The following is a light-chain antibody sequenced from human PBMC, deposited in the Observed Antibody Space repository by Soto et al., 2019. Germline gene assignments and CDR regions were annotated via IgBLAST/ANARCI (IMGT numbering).Light chain of an antibody. CDR3: CSYAGGYTYV. Sequence: QSALTQPASVSGSPGQSVTISCTGTSSDVGSYDLVSWYQHHPGTAPILLIYEGTKRPSGISDRFSGSKSGNTASLTISARQAEDEADYCCCSYAGGYTYVFGTGTKLTVL. V-gene: IGLV2-23*01. J-gene: IGLJ1*01. CDR1: SSDVGSYDL. CDR2: EGT.